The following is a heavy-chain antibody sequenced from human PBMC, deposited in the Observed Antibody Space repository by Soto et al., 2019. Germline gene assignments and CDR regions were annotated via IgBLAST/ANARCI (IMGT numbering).Heavy chain of an antibody. Sequence: LSLTCAVSGGSIGTSAYYWGWIRQAPGKGLEWIGSINHSGNTYLSPSLKDRVTMSVDTSKNSFSLKLRSATAADTGLYYCSRRAPEGFDPWGQGTLVTVSS. CDR3: SRRAPEGFDP. J-gene: IGHJ5*02. V-gene: IGHV4-39*01. CDR1: GGSIGTSAYY. CDR2: INHSGNT.